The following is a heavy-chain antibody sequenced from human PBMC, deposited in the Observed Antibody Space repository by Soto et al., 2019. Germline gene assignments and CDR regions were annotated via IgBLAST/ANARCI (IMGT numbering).Heavy chain of an antibody. V-gene: IGHV3-30-3*01. J-gene: IGHJ4*02. CDR1: GFTFSSYA. CDR3: TTDIVVVVAASSP. Sequence: PGGSLRLSCAASGFTFSSYAMHWVRQAPGKGLEWVAVISYDGSNKYYADSVKGRFTISRDDSKNTAYLQMNSLKTEDTAVYYCTTDIVVVVAASSPWGQGTLVTVSS. CDR2: ISYDGSNK. D-gene: IGHD2-15*01.